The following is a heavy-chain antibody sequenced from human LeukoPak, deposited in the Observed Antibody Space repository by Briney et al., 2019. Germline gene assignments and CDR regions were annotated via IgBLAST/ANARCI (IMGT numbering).Heavy chain of an antibody. CDR2: ISYDGSNK. Sequence: GRSLRLSCAASGFTFSSYGMHWVRQAPGKGLEWVAVISYDGSNKYYADSVKGRFTISRDNSKNKLYLQMNSLRAEDTAVYYCAKMGSGWSIDYWGQGTLVTVSS. D-gene: IGHD6-19*01. V-gene: IGHV3-30*18. CDR1: GFTFSSYG. J-gene: IGHJ4*02. CDR3: AKMGSGWSIDY.